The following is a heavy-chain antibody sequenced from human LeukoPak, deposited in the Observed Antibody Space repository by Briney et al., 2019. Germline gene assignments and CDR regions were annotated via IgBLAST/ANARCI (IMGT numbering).Heavy chain of an antibody. CDR1: GGTFSSYA. D-gene: IGHD1-26*01. CDR2: IIPIFGTA. CDR3: AKDISGGYYYYYYMDV. Sequence: ASVKVSCKASGGTFSSYAISWVRQAPGQGLEWMGGIIPIFGTANYAQKFQGRVTITADESTSTAYMELSSLRAEDTAVYYCAKDISGGYYYYYYMDVWGKGTTVTVS. J-gene: IGHJ6*03. V-gene: IGHV1-69*13.